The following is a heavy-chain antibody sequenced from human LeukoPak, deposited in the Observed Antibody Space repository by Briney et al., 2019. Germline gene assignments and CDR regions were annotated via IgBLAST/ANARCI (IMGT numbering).Heavy chain of an antibody. D-gene: IGHD3-22*01. CDR2: IYYSGNT. Sequence: GSLRLSCAASGFTFSSYAMSWIRQPPGKGLEWIGHIYYSGNTNYNPSLKSRVTISVDTSKNQFSLKLSSVTAADTAVYYCARGQYYDSSGYPLVDVWGQGTLVTVSS. V-gene: IGHV4-59*01. CDR3: ARGQYYDSSGYPLVDV. J-gene: IGHJ4*02. CDR1: GFTFSSYA.